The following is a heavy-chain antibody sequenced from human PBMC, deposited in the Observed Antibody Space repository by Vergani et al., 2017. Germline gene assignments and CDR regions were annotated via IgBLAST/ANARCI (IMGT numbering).Heavy chain of an antibody. CDR3: ASQLGYSSSWFYYCMDV. J-gene: IGHJ6*02. CDR2: INHSGST. CDR1: GGSFSGYY. D-gene: IGHD6-13*01. Sequence: QVQLQQWGAGLLTPSETLSLTCAVYGGSFSGYYWSWIRQPPGKGLEWIGEINHSGSTNYNPSLKSRVTISVDTSKNQFSLKLSSVTAADTAVYYCASQLGYSSSWFYYCMDVWGQGTTVTVSS. V-gene: IGHV4-34*01.